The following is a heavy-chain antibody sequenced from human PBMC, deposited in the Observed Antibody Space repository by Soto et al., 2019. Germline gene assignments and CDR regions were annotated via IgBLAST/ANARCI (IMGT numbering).Heavy chain of an antibody. D-gene: IGHD3-3*01. CDR2: IWYDGSNK. CDR3: ARDPLFYDFWSGYTYYYYYKDV. J-gene: IGHJ6*03. V-gene: IGHV3-33*01. Sequence: QVQLVESGGGVFQPGRSLRLSGAASGFTFSSYGMHWVRQAPGKGLEWVAVIWYDGSNKYYADSVKGRFTISRDNSKNTLYLQMNSQRAEDTALYYCARDPLFYDFWSGYTYYYYYKDVWGKGTTVTVSS. CDR1: GFTFSSYG.